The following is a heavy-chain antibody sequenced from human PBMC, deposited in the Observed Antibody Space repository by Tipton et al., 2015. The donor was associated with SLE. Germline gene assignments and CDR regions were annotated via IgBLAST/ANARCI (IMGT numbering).Heavy chain of an antibody. Sequence: TLSLTCTVSGGSISSLYWSWIRQPPGKGLEWIGYIHHRESTNYNPPLKSRVTISMDTSKNPFSLNVSSVTAADTAVYYCARYVPPLDEAFDFWGQGTMVIVSS. D-gene: IGHD3-10*02. CDR3: ARYVPPLDEAFDF. V-gene: IGHV4-59*11. CDR1: GGSISSLY. J-gene: IGHJ3*01. CDR2: IHHREST.